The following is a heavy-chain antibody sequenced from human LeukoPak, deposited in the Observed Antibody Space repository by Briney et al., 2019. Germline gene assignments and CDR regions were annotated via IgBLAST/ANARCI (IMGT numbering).Heavy chain of an antibody. CDR3: ARSQEDIVVVVAATSSPYYFDY. CDR1: GGSFSSYY. J-gene: IGHJ4*02. CDR2: INHSGST. Sequence: PSETLSLTCAVYGGSFSSYYWSWIRQPPGKGLEWIGEINHSGSTNYNPSLKSRVTISVDTSKNQFSPKLSSVTAADTAVYYCARSQEDIVVVVAATSSPYYFDYWGQGTLVTVSS. V-gene: IGHV4-34*01. D-gene: IGHD2-15*01.